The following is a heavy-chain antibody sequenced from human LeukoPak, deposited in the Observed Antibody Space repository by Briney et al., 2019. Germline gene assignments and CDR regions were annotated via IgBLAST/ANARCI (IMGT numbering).Heavy chain of an antibody. D-gene: IGHD3-22*01. J-gene: IGHJ4*02. CDR1: GGSFSCYY. Sequence: SETLSLTCAVYGGSFSCYYWSWIRQPPAKGLEWIGEINHSGSTNYNPSLKSRVTISVDTSKNQFSLKLSSVTAADTAAYYCARGSLRLTYYYDSSGYLPLDYWGQGTLVTVSS. CDR2: INHSGST. CDR3: ARGSLRLTYYYDSSGYLPLDY. V-gene: IGHV4-34*01.